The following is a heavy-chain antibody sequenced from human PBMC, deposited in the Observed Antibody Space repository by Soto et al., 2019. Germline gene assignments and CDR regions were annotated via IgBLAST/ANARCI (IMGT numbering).Heavy chain of an antibody. V-gene: IGHV4-30-4*01. CDR2: IYYSGGT. Sequence: TLSPTCTVSGGSISSGDYYWRWIRQPPGNGLEWSGHIYYSGGTYYSPSLKSGVTISAEPSNIQLLLQLPYVTSPANAVSYRAREKGYCTSTCCYSNPWYFDYWGQGTLVTSSS. J-gene: IGHJ4*02. CDR1: GGSISSGDYY. CDR3: AREKGYCTSTCCYSNPWYFDY. D-gene: IGHD2-2*01.